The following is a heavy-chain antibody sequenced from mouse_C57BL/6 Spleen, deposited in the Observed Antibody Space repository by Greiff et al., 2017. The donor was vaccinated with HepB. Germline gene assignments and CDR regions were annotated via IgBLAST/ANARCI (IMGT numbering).Heavy chain of an antibody. CDR1: GYAFTNYL. D-gene: IGHD1-1*01. CDR2: INPGSGGT. J-gene: IGHJ2*01. Sequence: QVQLQQSGAELVRPGTSVKVSCKASGYAFTNYLIEWVKQRPGQGLEWIGVINPGSGGTNYNEKFKGKATLTADKSSSTAYMQLSSLTSEDSAVYFCAREEVATGYFDYWGQGTTLTVSS. V-gene: IGHV1-54*01. CDR3: AREEVATGYFDY.